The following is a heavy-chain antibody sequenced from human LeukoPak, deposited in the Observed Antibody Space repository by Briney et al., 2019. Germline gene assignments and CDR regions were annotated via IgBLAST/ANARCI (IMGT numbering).Heavy chain of an antibody. CDR3: ARWNRDYYNILTGYYQYYFDY. V-gene: IGHV3-48*04. CDR2: ISSSSNTI. J-gene: IGHJ4*02. D-gene: IGHD3-9*01. CDR1: GFTFSSYS. Sequence: PGGSLRLSCAASGFTFSSYSMNWVRQAPGKGLEWVAYISSSSNTIYYADSVKGRFTISRDNAKNTLYLQMNSLRAEDTAVYYCARWNRDYYNILTGYYQYYFDYWGQGTLVTVSS.